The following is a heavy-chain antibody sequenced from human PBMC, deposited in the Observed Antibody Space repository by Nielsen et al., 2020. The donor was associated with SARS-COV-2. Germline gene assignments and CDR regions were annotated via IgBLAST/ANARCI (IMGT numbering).Heavy chain of an antibody. Sequence: SKTLSLTCTVSGGSISSGDYYWSWIRQPPGKGLEWIGYIYYSGSTYYNPSLKSRVTISVDTSKNQFSLKLSSVTAADTVLYYCARERVGGITIFGVVTRYGMDVWGQGTTVTVSS. D-gene: IGHD3-3*01. J-gene: IGHJ6*02. CDR2: IYYSGST. V-gene: IGHV4-30-4*01. CDR1: GGSISSGDYY. CDR3: ARERVGGITIFGVVTRYGMDV.